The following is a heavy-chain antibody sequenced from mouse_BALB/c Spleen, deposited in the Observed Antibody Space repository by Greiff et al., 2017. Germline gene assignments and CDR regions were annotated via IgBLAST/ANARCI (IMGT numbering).Heavy chain of an antibody. Sequence: EVKLVVSGAELVKPGASVKLSCTASGFNIKDTYMHWVKQRPEQGLEWIGRIDPANGNTKYDPKFQGKATITADTSSNTAYLQLSSLTSEDTAVYYCARFLLPYYFDYWGQGTTLTVSS. D-gene: IGHD1-1*01. J-gene: IGHJ2*01. CDR3: ARFLLPYYFDY. CDR2: IDPANGNT. V-gene: IGHV14-3*02. CDR1: GFNIKDTY.